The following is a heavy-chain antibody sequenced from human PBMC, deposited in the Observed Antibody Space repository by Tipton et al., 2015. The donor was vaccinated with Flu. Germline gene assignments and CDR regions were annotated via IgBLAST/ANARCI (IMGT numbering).Heavy chain of an antibody. CDR2: ISNSSSGIST. J-gene: IGHJ6*02. CDR3: ARLTTEYYPPWALDV. V-gene: IGHV3-23*01. CDR1: GFTFTRYA. D-gene: IGHD1-26*01. Sequence: GSLRLSCAASGFTFTRYAMAWVRQAPGKGLEWISSISNSSSGISTSYADSVKGRSTISRDNFKNTIFLHMTSLRAEDTAVYFCARLTTEYYPPWALDVWGQGTTVTVSS.